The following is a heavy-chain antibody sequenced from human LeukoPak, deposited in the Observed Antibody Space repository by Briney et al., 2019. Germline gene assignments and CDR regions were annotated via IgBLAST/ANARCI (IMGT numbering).Heavy chain of an antibody. D-gene: IGHD1-1*01. CDR1: GGSISSYY. Sequence: SEILSLTCTVSGGSISSYYWSWIRQPAGKGLEWIGRIYTSGSTNYNPSLKSRVTMSVDTSKNQFSLKLSSVTAADTAVYYCARALWTGTTNWFDPWGQGTLVTVSS. J-gene: IGHJ5*02. V-gene: IGHV4-4*07. CDR2: IYTSGST. CDR3: ARALWTGTTNWFDP.